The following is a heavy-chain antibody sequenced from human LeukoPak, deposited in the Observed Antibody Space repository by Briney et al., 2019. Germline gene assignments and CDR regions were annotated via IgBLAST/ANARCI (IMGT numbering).Heavy chain of an antibody. CDR1: GYSFTSYW. V-gene: IGHV5-51*01. CDR2: IYPGDSDT. J-gene: IGHJ4*02. CDR3: ARQTRLRLGELSYSPPGY. Sequence: GESLKISCKGSGYSFTSYWIGWVRQMPGKGLEWMGIIYPGDSDTRYSPSFQGQVTISADKSISTAYLQWSSLKASDTAMYYCARQTRLRLGELSYSPPGYWGQGTLVTVSS. D-gene: IGHD3-16*02.